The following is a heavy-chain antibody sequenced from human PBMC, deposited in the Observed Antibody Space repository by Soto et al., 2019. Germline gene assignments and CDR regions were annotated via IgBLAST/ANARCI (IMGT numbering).Heavy chain of an antibody. D-gene: IGHD3-22*01. J-gene: IGHJ4*02. Sequence: GGSLRLSCRASGFTFSDFAMSWVRQAPGKGLEWVSSISSNGNYIYYADSMKGRFTISRDNAEKSLYLQMNSLRGEDTAVYYCARGTHYYDSIGYSHFFDYWGQGTLVT. CDR3: ARGTHYYDSIGYSHFFDY. V-gene: IGHV3-21*01. CDR1: GFTFSDFA. CDR2: ISSNGNYI.